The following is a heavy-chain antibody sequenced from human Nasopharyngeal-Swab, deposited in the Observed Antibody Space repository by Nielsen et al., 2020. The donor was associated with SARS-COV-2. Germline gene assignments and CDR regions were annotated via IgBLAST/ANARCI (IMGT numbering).Heavy chain of an antibody. V-gene: IGHV4-34*01. CDR3: ARIEDCSSTSCYDYFDY. J-gene: IGHJ4*02. Sequence: RQAPGKGLEWIGEINHSGSTNYNPSLKSRVTISVDTSKNQFSLKLSSVTAADTAVYYCARIEDCSSTSCYDYFDYWGQGTLATVSS. D-gene: IGHD2-2*01. CDR2: INHSGST.